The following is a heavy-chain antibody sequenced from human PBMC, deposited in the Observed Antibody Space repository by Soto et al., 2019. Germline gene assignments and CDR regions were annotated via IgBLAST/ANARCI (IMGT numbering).Heavy chain of an antibody. CDR1: GYTFTSYA. CDR3: ARGVAGPLHWFDP. CDR2: INAGNGNT. Sequence: QVQLVQSGAEVKKPGASVKVSCKASGYTFTSYAMHWVRQAPGQRLEWMGWINAGNGNTKYSQKFQGRVTITRDTSSSTAYMELSSLRSEDTAVYYCARGVAGPLHWFDPWGQGTLVTVSS. J-gene: IGHJ5*02. D-gene: IGHD6-19*01. V-gene: IGHV1-3*01.